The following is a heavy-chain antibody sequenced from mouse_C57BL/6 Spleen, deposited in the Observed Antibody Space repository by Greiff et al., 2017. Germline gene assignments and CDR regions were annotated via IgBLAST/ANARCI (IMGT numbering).Heavy chain of an antibody. CDR2: ISYDGSN. Sequence: EVKLLESGPGLVKPSQSLSLTCSVTGYSITSGYYWNWIRQFPGNKLEWMGYISYDGSNNYNPSLKNRISITRDTSKNQFFLKLNSVTTEDTATYYCARDRTAGRNFDYWGQGTTLTVSS. D-gene: IGHD3-3*01. V-gene: IGHV3-6*01. CDR1: GYSITSGYY. J-gene: IGHJ2*01. CDR3: ARDRTAGRNFDY.